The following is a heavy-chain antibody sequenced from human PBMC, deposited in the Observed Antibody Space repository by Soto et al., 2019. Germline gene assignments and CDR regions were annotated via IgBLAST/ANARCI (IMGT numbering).Heavy chain of an antibody. CDR1: GGTITRGDHF. D-gene: IGHD5-18*01. J-gene: IGHJ6*02. CDR2: IYYSGST. CDR3: GRGQTAIDV. Sequence: QLQLQESGPGLVKPSETLSLTCSVSGGTITRGDHFWIGVRQSPGKGLEWLGYIYYSGSTYYNPSLKGRVMMTIDTSKHQFSLNLSSVTAADTAVFYCGRGQTAIDVWGQGTTVTVSS. V-gene: IGHV4-30-4*01.